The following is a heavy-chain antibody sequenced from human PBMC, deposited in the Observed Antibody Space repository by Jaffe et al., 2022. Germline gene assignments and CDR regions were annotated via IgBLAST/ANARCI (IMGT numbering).Heavy chain of an antibody. CDR1: GFIFSNYD. CDR2: ITGDAGST. J-gene: IGHJ4*02. V-gene: IGHV3-23*01. Sequence: EVHLLESGGGLVQPGGSLRLSCAASGFIFSNYDMKWVRQAPGKGLEWVSGITGDAGSTYYADSVKGRFTISRDSSKNTLYLQMNSLRAEDAATYYCARARTYPSEGREYWGQGTLVTVSS. CDR3: ARARTYPSEGREY.